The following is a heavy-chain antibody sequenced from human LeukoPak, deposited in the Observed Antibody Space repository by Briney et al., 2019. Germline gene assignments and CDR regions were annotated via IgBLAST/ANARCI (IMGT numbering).Heavy chain of an antibody. J-gene: IGHJ6*03. Sequence: RVSSISSSSSYIYYADSVKGRFTISRDNAKNSLYLQMNSLRAEDTAVYYCARAVTRYYYYMDVWGKGTTVTVSS. D-gene: IGHD4-23*01. V-gene: IGHV3-21*01. CDR2: ISSSSSYI. CDR3: ARAVTRYYYYMDV.